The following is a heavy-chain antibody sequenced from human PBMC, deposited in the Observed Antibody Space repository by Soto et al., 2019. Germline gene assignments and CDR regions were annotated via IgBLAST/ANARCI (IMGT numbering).Heavy chain of an antibody. CDR1: SGSISSSNW. CDR3: ARKIRERTSLYYYYYMDV. V-gene: IGHV4-4*02. CDR2: IYHSGST. Sequence: SGTLSLTCAVSSGSISSSNWWSWVRQPPGKGLEWIGEIYHSGSTNYNPSLKSRVTISVDKSKNQFSLKLSSVTAADTAVYYCARKIRERTSLYYYYYMDVWGKGTTVTVSS. J-gene: IGHJ6*03. D-gene: IGHD2-2*01.